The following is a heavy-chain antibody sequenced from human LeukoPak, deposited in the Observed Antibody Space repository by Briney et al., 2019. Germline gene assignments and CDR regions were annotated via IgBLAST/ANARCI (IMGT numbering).Heavy chain of an antibody. J-gene: IGHJ4*02. CDR1: GDSIRGFY. Sequence: PSETLSLTCNVSGDSIRGFYWGWTRQPPGKGLEWIGYFDYSGGSNYNPALESRVIISVDTSKNQFSLKLRSLTAADTAVYYCATYYSDSSGYVHYFDYWGQGTLVTVSS. V-gene: IGHV4-59*08. CDR3: ATYYSDSSGYVHYFDY. D-gene: IGHD3-22*01. CDR2: FDYSGGS.